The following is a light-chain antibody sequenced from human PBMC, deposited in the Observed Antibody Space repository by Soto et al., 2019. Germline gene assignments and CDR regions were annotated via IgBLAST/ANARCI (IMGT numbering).Light chain of an antibody. Sequence: QPVLTQPPSVSGAPGRRVTISCTGSSSNIGAGYDVHWYQQLPGTAPKLLIYGNNNRPSGVPDRFSGSKSGNSASLAITGLQSEDEADYYCQSYDSSLSGVVFGGGTKLTVL. CDR1: SSNIGAGYD. V-gene: IGLV1-40*01. CDR2: GNN. J-gene: IGLJ2*01. CDR3: QSYDSSLSGVV.